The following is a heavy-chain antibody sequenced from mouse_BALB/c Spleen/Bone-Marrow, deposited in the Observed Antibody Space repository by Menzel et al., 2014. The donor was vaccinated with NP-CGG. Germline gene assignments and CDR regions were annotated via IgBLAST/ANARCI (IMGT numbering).Heavy chain of an antibody. CDR3: ARDGNYYAMDY. D-gene: IGHD2-1*01. Sequence: EVKVVESGGGLVKPGGSLKLSCAASGFTFSDYYMYWVRQTPEKRLEWVATISDGGSYTYCPDSVKGRFTISRDNAKNNLYLQMSSLKSEDTAMYYCARDGNYYAMDYWGQGTSVTVSS. V-gene: IGHV5-4*02. CDR1: GFTFSDYY. J-gene: IGHJ4*01. CDR2: ISDGGSYT.